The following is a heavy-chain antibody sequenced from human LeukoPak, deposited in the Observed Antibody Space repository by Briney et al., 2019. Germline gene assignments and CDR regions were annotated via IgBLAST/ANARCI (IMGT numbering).Heavy chain of an antibody. J-gene: IGHJ6*04. CDR3: ARDGIAARPAGVDV. CDR2: ISGSGGST. V-gene: IGHV3-23*01. Sequence: QPGGSLRLSCAASGFTFSSYAMSWVRQAPGKGLEWVSAISGSGGSTYYADSVKGRFTISRDNSKNTLYLQMNSLRAEDAAVYYCARDGIAARPAGVDVWGKGTTVTVSS. D-gene: IGHD6-6*01. CDR1: GFTFSSYA.